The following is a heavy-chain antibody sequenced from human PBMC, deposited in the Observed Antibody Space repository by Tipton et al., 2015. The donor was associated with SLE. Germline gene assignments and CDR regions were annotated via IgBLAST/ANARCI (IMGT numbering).Heavy chain of an antibody. D-gene: IGHD3-10*01. Sequence: GSLRLSCAASGFTFSTYGMSWVRQAPGKGLEWVSIIYTGGSTYYADSVKGRFTISRDNSKNTLYLQMNSLRVEDTAVYYCASGSYYRDWGQGTLVTVSS. CDR3: ASGSYYRD. CDR1: GFTFSTYG. CDR2: IYTGGST. J-gene: IGHJ4*02. V-gene: IGHV3-23*03.